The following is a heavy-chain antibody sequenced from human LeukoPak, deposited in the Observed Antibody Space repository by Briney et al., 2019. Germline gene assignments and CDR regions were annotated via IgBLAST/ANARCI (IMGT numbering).Heavy chain of an antibody. J-gene: IGHJ5*02. CDR3: ARVPKYSSGWYAWFDP. Sequence: ASVKVSCKASGGTFSSYAISWVRQAPGQGLEWMGGIIPIFGTANYAQKFQGRVTITTDESTSTAYMELSSLRSEDTAVYYCARVPKYSSGWYAWFDPWGQGTLVTVSS. CDR2: IIPIFGTA. CDR1: GGTFSSYA. V-gene: IGHV1-69*05. D-gene: IGHD6-19*01.